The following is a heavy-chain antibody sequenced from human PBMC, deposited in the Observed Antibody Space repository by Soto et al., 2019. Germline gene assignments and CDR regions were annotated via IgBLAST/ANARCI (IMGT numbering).Heavy chain of an antibody. J-gene: IGHJ4*02. D-gene: IGHD3-22*01. CDR3: ASTYTYYYDSSGYYHDY. V-gene: IGHV3-23*01. CDR2: ISGSGGST. Sequence: PRGSLRLGCAASGFTVSSYAMSWVRQAPGKGLEWVSAISGSGGSTYYADSVKGRFTISRDNSKNTLYLQMNSLRAEDTAVYYCASTYTYYYDSSGYYHDYWGQGTLVTVSS. CDR1: GFTVSSYA.